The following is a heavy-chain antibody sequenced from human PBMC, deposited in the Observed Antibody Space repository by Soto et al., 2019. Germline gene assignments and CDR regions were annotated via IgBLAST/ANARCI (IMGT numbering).Heavy chain of an antibody. CDR2: INPICGTT. V-gene: IGHV1-8*02. D-gene: IGHD3-16*02. J-gene: IGHJ5*02. Sequence: SVKVSCKASGGTFSSYAISWVRQAPGQGLEWMGGINPICGTTGYAQKFQGRVTMTRDNSTSTAYMELSSLRSEDTAVYYCARGITFGGVIARSWGQGTLVTVSS. CDR1: GGTFSSYA. CDR3: ARGITFGGVIARS.